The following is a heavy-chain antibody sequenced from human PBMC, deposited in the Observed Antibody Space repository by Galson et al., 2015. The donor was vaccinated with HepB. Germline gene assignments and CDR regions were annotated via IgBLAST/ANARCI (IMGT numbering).Heavy chain of an antibody. CDR2: FGTSGDKT. CDR3: AKRLFVPTDC. CDR1: GFALSNYG. J-gene: IGHJ4*02. Sequence: SLRLSCAASGFALSNYGMNWVRQAPGKGLEWVSCFGTSGDKTYYADSVKGRFTISRDNSRNTLYLQMNSLRAEDTAVYYCAKRLFVPTDCWGQGTLVTVSS. V-gene: IGHV3-23*01.